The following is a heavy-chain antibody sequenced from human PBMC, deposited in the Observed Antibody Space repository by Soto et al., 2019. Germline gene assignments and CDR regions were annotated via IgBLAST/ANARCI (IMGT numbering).Heavy chain of an antibody. CDR1: GYTFTSYG. J-gene: IGHJ4*02. Sequence: QVQLVQSGAEVKKPGASVKVSCKASGYTFTSYGISWVRQAPGQGLEWMGWISAYNGNTNYAQKLQGSVTMTTDTSTSTAYMELRSLRSDDTAVYYCARAWDCGGDCYSHVDYWGQGTLVTVSS. V-gene: IGHV1-18*01. CDR3: ARAWDCGGDCYSHVDY. D-gene: IGHD2-21*02. CDR2: ISAYNGNT.